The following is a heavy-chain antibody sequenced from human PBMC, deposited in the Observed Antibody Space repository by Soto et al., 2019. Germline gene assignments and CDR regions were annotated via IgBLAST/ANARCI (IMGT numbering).Heavy chain of an antibody. D-gene: IGHD2-2*01. CDR1: GTSFSGYY. CDR3: ARGRHFYAIDY. J-gene: IGHJ4*02. V-gene: IGHV4-34*01. CDR2: INYSGST. Sequence: SETLSLTCAVSGTSFSGYYWSWIRQPPEKGLEWIAEINYSGSTNYNPSLKSRVTISVDTSKNQFSLKVNSVTAADTAVYYCARGRHFYAIDYWGQGTLVTVSS.